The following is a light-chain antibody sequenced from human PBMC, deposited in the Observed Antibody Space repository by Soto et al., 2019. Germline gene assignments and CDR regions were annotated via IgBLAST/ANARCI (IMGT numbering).Light chain of an antibody. J-gene: IGKJ2*02. CDR1: QDITNY. V-gene: IGKV1-33*01. Sequence: IPMTQSPSSLSASVGDRVTITCQASQDITNYLIWYQQKPGKAPKLLIYDASSLGTGVSSRFSGSGSGTHFTLTISSLQPEDIATYYCQQFYSVPCTFGQGNKLEIK. CDR3: QQFYSVPCT. CDR2: DAS.